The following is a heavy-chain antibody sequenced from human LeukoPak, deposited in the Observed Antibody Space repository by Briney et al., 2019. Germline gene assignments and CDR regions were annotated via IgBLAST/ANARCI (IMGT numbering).Heavy chain of an antibody. J-gene: IGHJ6*02. CDR1: GGSFSGYY. V-gene: IGHV4-34*01. CDR3: AGNQMGSMVVVPDAKGGYYYYGMDV. Sequence: SETLSLTCAVYGGSFSGYYWSWIRQPPGKGLEWIGEINHSGSTNYNPSLKSRVTISVDTSKNQFSLKLSSVTAADTAVYYCAGNQMGSMVVVPDAKGGYYYYGMDVWGQGTTVTVSS. D-gene: IGHD2-2*01. CDR2: INHSGST.